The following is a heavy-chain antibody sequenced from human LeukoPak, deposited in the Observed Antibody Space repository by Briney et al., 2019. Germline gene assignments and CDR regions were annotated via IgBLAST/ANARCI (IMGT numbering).Heavy chain of an antibody. V-gene: IGHV4-34*01. CDR1: GGSFSGYY. D-gene: IGHD2-15*01. Sequence: PSETLSLTCAVYGGSFSGYYWSWIRQPPGKGLEWIGEINHSGSTNYNPSLKSRVTISVDTSKNQFSLKLSSVTAADTAVYYCARLGYCSGGSCYPFDYRGQGTLVTVSS. J-gene: IGHJ4*02. CDR2: INHSGST. CDR3: ARLGYCSGGSCYPFDY.